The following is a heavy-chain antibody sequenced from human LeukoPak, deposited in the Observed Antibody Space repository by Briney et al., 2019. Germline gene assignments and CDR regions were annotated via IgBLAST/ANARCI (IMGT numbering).Heavy chain of an antibody. J-gene: IGHJ3*02. Sequence: SQTLSLTCTVSGGSITIYYWSWIRQPPGKGLEWIAYIHYSGSTNYNPSLKSRVTISVDTSRNQFSLKLRSVTAADTAVYYCARSGSIDVFDIWGQGTMVTVSS. D-gene: IGHD5-12*01. CDR1: GGSITIYY. V-gene: IGHV4-59*01. CDR2: IHYSGST. CDR3: ARSGSIDVFDI.